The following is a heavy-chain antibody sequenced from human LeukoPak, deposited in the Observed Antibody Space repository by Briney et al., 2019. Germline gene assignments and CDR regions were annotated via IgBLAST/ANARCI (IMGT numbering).Heavy chain of an antibody. CDR1: GFTFGDYA. Sequence: GGSLRLSCTASGFTFGDYAMSWVRQAPGKGLEWVSATSGSGCSTYYADSVKGRFTISRDNSKNTLYLQMNSQRAEDTAVYYCAKDVGRDGYNFDYWGQGTLVTVSS. D-gene: IGHD5-24*01. CDR3: AKDVGRDGYNFDY. V-gene: IGHV3-23*01. J-gene: IGHJ4*02. CDR2: TSGSGCST.